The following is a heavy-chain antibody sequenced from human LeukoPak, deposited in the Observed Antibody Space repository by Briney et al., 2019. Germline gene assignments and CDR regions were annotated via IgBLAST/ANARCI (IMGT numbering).Heavy chain of an antibody. Sequence: GVYLRLSCAASGFSFSSHWMHWVPQAPGKGLVWVSRVNSDGSEINYADPVKGRFTISRDNAKNTLYLQMNSLSVEDTAMYYCVRGHVAGADRQWGYLGQGSLATVSS. D-gene: IGHD6-19*01. CDR3: VRGHVAGADRQWGY. CDR1: GFSFSSHW. CDR2: VNSDGSEI. V-gene: IGHV3-74*01. J-gene: IGHJ4*02.